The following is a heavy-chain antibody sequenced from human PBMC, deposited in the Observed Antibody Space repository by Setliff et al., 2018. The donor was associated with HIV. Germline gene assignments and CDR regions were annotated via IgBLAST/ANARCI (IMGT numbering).Heavy chain of an antibody. CDR2: IHHSGNT. Sequence: SETLSLTCAVSGYSISSGHYWGWIRQSPGKGLEWIASIHHSGNTYHNPSLKSRVTMSVDTSKNQVSLKLTSVTAEDTAVFCCARGVHCTSTTCYPSFYFDYWGQGIMVT. J-gene: IGHJ4*02. V-gene: IGHV4-38-2*01. CDR1: GYSISSGHY. CDR3: ARGVHCTSTTCYPSFYFDY. D-gene: IGHD2-2*01.